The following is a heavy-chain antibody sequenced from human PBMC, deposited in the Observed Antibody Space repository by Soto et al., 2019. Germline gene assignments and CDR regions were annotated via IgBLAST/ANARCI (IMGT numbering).Heavy chain of an antibody. CDR2: IIPIFGTA. CDR1: GGTFSSYA. CDR3: ARLRNCSGGSCYYYYGMDV. J-gene: IGHJ6*02. Sequence: SVKVSCKASGGTFSSYAISWVRQAPGQGLEWMGGIIPIFGTANYAQKFQGRVTITADESTSTAYMELSSLRSEDTAVYYCARLRNCSGGSCYYYYGMDVWGQGTTVTVSS. D-gene: IGHD2-15*01. V-gene: IGHV1-69*13.